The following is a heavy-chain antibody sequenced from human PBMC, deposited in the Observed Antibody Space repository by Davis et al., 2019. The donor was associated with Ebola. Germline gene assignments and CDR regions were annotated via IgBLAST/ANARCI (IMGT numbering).Heavy chain of an antibody. CDR3: ARRSSTSMIVVVITGYFDY. Sequence: MPSETLSLTCTVSGGSISSSSYYWSWIRQPPGKGLEWIGYIYYSGSTNYNPSLKSRVTISVDTSKNQFSLKLSSVTAADTAVYYCARRSSTSMIVVVITGYFDYWGQRTLVTVSS. V-gene: IGHV4-61*05. CDR1: GGSISSSSYY. CDR2: IYYSGST. J-gene: IGHJ4*02. D-gene: IGHD3-22*01.